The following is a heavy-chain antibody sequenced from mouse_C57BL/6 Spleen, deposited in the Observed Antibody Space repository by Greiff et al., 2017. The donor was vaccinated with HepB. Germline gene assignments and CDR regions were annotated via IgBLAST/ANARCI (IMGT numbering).Heavy chain of an antibody. CDR3: ARGDYDGGAWFAY. V-gene: IGHV1-50*01. CDR1: GYTFTSYW. Sequence: QVQLQQSGAELVKPGASVKLSCKASGYTFTSYWMQWVKQRPGQGLEWIGEIDPSDSYTNYNQKFKGKATLTVDTSSSTAYMQLSSLTSEDSAVYYCARGDYDGGAWFAYWGQGTLVTVSA. J-gene: IGHJ3*01. CDR2: IDPSDSYT. D-gene: IGHD2-4*01.